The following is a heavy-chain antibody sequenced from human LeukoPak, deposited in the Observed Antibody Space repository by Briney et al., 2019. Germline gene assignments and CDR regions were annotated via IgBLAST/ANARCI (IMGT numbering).Heavy chain of an antibody. CDR3: ARDLPPSLYYYDSSGYYDKFDY. V-gene: IGHV4-61*01. CDR1: GGSVSSGSYY. D-gene: IGHD3-22*01. J-gene: IGHJ4*02. CDR2: IYYSGST. Sequence: SETLSLTCTVSGGSVSSGSYYWSWIRQPPGKGLEWIGYIYYSGSTNYNPSLKSRLTISVDMSKNQFSLKLSSVTAADTAVYYCARDLPPSLYYYDSSGYYDKFDYWGQGTLVTVSS.